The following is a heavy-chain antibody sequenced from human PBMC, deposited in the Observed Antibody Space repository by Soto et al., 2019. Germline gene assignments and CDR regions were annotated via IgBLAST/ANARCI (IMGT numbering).Heavy chain of an antibody. D-gene: IGHD4-17*01. V-gene: IGHV3-21*01. Sequence: NPGGSLRLSCAASGFTFSSYSMNWVRQAPGKGLEWVSSISSSSSYIYYADSVKGRFTISRDNAKNSLYLQMNSLRAEDTAVYYCARWNNPYGDYALSDYWGQGTLVTVSS. CDR3: ARWNNPYGDYALSDY. CDR1: GFTFSSYS. CDR2: ISSSSSYI. J-gene: IGHJ4*02.